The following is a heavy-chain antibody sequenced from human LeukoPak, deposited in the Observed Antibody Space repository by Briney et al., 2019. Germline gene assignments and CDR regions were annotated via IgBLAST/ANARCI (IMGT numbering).Heavy chain of an antibody. Sequence: ASVRVSCKTSGYTFTTYYIHWMRQAPGQGLEWLGMINTNNGRTNQPENFRGSVTLTRDMSTSTVYMEMTSPTSDDTGMYYCVREKAGGYFDFWGQGTLVTVSS. V-gene: IGHV1-46*01. CDR1: GYTFTTYY. CDR3: VREKAGGYFDF. J-gene: IGHJ4*02. D-gene: IGHD3-10*01. CDR2: INTNNGRT.